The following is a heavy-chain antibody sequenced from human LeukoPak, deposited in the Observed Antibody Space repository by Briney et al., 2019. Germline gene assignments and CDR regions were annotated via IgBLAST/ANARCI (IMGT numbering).Heavy chain of an antibody. Sequence: GSLRLSCAASGFTVLCKYMSWVRQAPGKGLEWVSVIYSDGTTYYADSVQGRFTISRDNSKNTVYLQMKSLRAEDTAVYFCARERSYYYYYMDVWGKGTTVTVSS. CDR2: IYSDGTT. J-gene: IGHJ6*03. CDR3: ARERSYYYYYMDV. CDR1: GFTVLCKY. D-gene: IGHD3-10*01. V-gene: IGHV3-53*01.